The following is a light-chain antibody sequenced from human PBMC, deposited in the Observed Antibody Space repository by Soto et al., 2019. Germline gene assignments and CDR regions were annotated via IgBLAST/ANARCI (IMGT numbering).Light chain of an antibody. V-gene: IGKV1-6*01. CDR2: AAS. J-gene: IGKJ1*01. Sequence: QMTQSPSSLSASVEEKIIITCLASRDVGSDVSWYQQKPGQAPKLLIYAASNLYTGVPSRFSGSRSGTEFTLTISSLQPEDFASYYCLQDYGDSWTFGQGTKVDI. CDR1: RDVGSD. CDR3: LQDYGDSWT.